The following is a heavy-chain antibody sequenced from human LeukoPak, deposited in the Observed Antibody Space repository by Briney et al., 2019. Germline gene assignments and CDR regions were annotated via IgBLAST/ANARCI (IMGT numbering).Heavy chain of an antibody. J-gene: IGHJ3*02. V-gene: IGHV3-48*01. CDR3: ARDSTWLQFGGAFDI. Sequence: GGSLRLSCAASGFAFSSYSMNWVRQAPGKGLEWVSYISSSSNAIYYADSVKGRFTISRDNSKNTLYLQMDSLRAEDTAVYYCARDSTWLQFGGAFDIWGQGTMVTVSS. CDR2: ISSSSNAI. CDR1: GFAFSSYS. D-gene: IGHD5-24*01.